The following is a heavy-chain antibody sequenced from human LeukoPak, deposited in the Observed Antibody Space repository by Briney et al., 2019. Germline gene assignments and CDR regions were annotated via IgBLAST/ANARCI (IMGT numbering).Heavy chain of an antibody. CDR3: ARGGAPAVYFDY. CDR2: IYSDNT. D-gene: IGHD1-26*01. J-gene: IGHJ4*02. CDR1: GFTVSSNS. Sequence: GGSLRLSCAASGFTVSSNSMSWVRQAPGKGLEWVSFIYSDNTHYSDSVKGRFTISRDNSKNTLYLQMNSLRPEDTAVYYCARGGAPAVYFDYWGQGALVTVSS. V-gene: IGHV3-66*02.